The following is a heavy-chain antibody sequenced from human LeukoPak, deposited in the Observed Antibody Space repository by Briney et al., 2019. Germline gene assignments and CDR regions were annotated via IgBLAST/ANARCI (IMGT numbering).Heavy chain of an antibody. CDR1: GGSISSSAYY. J-gene: IGHJ5*02. D-gene: IGHD3-22*01. Sequence: SSETLSLTCTVSGGSISSSAYYWGWIRQPPGKGLEWIGCIYYTGSTYSNPSLKSRLTMSVDTSKNQFSLKLSSVTAADTAVYYCARGDPSRITMIVVPSRWFDPWGQGTLVTVSS. V-gene: IGHV4-39*01. CDR2: IYYTGST. CDR3: ARGDPSRITMIVVPSRWFDP.